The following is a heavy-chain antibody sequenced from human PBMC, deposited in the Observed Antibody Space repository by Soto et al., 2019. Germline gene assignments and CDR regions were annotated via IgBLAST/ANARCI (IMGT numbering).Heavy chain of an antibody. V-gene: IGHV4-59*08. D-gene: IGHD3-10*01. CDR1: GGSISSYY. J-gene: IGHJ4*02. CDR2: IYNSGST. Sequence: QVQLQESGPGLVKPSETLSLTCTVSGGSISSYYWTWIRQPPGKGLEWIGFIYNSGSTHYNPSLRSRVTISVDTSKTQCSLKLRSVTAADTAVYYCASMGYHYGSGSYPLDYWGQGTLVTVSS. CDR3: ASMGYHYGSGSYPLDY.